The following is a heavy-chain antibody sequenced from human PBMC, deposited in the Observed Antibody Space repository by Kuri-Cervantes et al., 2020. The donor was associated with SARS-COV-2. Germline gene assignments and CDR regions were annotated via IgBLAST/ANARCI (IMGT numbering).Heavy chain of an antibody. J-gene: IGHJ6*02. CDR1: GYTFTGYY. CDR3: ARVLSLSYYYGMDV. CDR2: INPNSGGT. D-gene: IGHD3-10*01. V-gene: IGHV1-2*02. Sequence: ASVKVSCKASGYTFTGYYMHWVRQAPGQGLEWMGWINPNSGGTNYAQKFQGRVTMTRDTSTSTAYMELSRLRSDDTAVYYCARVLSLSYYYGMDVWGQGTTVTVSS.